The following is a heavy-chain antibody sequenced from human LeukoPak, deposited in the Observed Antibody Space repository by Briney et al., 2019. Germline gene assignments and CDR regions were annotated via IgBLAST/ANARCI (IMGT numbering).Heavy chain of an antibody. J-gene: IGHJ5*02. V-gene: IGHV1-18*01. CDR2: ISAYNSNT. CDR3: ARGKKWYYDSSPVDP. D-gene: IGHD3-22*01. CDR1: GYTFTSYG. Sequence: ASVKVSCKASGYTFTSYGISWVRQAPGQGLEWMGWISAYNSNTNYAQKLQGRVTMTTDTSTSTAYMELRSLRSDDTAVYCCARGKKWYYDSSPVDPWGQGTLVTVSS.